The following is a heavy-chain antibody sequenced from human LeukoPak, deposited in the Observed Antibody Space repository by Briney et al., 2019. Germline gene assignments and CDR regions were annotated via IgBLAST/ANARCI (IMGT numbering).Heavy chain of an antibody. Sequence: GGSLRLSCAASGFAFSNYGMHWVRQAPGKGLEWVAVIWYDGSNKYYADPVKGRFTISRDNSKNTLYLQMNSLRAEDTAVYHCARDYASSGYYSWGQGTQVTVSS. J-gene: IGHJ5*02. CDR3: ARDYASSGYYS. V-gene: IGHV3-33*01. D-gene: IGHD3-22*01. CDR1: GFAFSNYG. CDR2: IWYDGSNK.